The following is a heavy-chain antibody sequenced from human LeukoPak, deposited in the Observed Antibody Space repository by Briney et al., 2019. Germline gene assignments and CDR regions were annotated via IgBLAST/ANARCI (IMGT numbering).Heavy chain of an antibody. D-gene: IGHD3-10*01. CDR1: GGSISDYY. V-gene: IGHV4-59*08. J-gene: IGHJ4*02. CDR2: IHYSGDT. Sequence: SETLSLTCTVSGGSISDYYWNWIRQPPGKGLEWIGYIHYSGDTNYNPSLKGRVTISVDTSKNQFSLRLSSVTAADTAMYYCARPGGPYRVGSFDYWGQGALVTVSS. CDR3: ARPGGPYRVGSFDY.